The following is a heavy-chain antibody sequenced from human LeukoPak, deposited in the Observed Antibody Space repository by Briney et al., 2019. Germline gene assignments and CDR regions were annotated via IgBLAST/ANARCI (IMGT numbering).Heavy chain of an antibody. CDR1: GYTFTSYG. D-gene: IGHD4-17*01. V-gene: IGHV1-18*01. J-gene: IGHJ4*02. Sequence: ASVKVSCKASGYTFTSYGISWVRQAPGQGPEWMGWISTYNGNTKYAEKFQGRVTMTTDTPTSTAYMELRSLRSDDTAVYYCARDEDYGIFVNVDYWGQGTLVTVSS. CDR3: ARDEDYGIFVNVDY. CDR2: ISTYNGNT.